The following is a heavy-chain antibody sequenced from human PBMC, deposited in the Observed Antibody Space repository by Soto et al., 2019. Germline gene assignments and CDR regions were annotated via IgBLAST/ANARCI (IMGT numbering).Heavy chain of an antibody. D-gene: IGHD4-17*01. Sequence: PSETLSLTCTVSGGSISSSSYYWGWIRQPPGKGLDWFGSIYYSGSSYYNPSLKSRVTISVDTFKNQFSLKLSSVTAADTAVYYCARLSRSTTADTGYFDYWGQGTLVTVSS. CDR2: IYYSGSS. V-gene: IGHV4-39*01. CDR1: GGSISSSSYY. J-gene: IGHJ4*02. CDR3: ARLSRSTTADTGYFDY.